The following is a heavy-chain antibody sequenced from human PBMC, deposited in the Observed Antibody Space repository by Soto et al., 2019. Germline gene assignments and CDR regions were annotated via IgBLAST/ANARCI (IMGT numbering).Heavy chain of an antibody. CDR1: GGSISSSNW. V-gene: IGHV4-4*02. CDR2: IYHSGST. CDR3: ARDGPWGSYRYYYYGMDV. D-gene: IGHD3-16*02. Sequence: RSLTCAVSGGSISSSNWWSWVRQPPGKGLEWIGEIYHSGSTNYNPSLKSRVTISVDKSKNQFSLKLSSVTAADTAVYYCARDGPWGSYRYYYYGMDVWGQGTTVTVSS. J-gene: IGHJ6*02.